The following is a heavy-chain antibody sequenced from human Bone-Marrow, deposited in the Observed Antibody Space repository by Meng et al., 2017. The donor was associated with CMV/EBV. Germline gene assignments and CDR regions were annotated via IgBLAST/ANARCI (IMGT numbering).Heavy chain of an antibody. CDR3: ARGFSSSRDFYYYGMDV. V-gene: IGHV1-46*01. CDR2: INPSGGST. J-gene: IGHJ6*02. CDR1: GYTFTSYY. D-gene: IGHD6-6*01. Sequence: GESLKVSCKASGYTFTSYYMHWVRQAPGQGLEWMGIINPSGGSTSYAQKFQGRVTMTRDTSTSTVYMELSSLRSEDTAVYYCARGFSSSRDFYYYGMDVWGQGTTVTVSS.